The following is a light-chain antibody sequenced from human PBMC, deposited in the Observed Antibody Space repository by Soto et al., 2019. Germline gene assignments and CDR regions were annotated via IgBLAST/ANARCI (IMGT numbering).Light chain of an antibody. Sequence: DIQMTQSPSTLSASVGDRVTITCRASQSISSWLAWYQQKPGKAPKLLIYKASSLESGVTSRFSGSGSGTEFTLTINSLEHDDFATYYCQQYNSYPLTFGQGTKVEIK. CDR1: QSISSW. CDR2: KAS. CDR3: QQYNSYPLT. J-gene: IGKJ1*01. V-gene: IGKV1-5*03.